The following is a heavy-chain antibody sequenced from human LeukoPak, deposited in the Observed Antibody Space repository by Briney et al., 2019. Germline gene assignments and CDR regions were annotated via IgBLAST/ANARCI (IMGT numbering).Heavy chain of an antibody. CDR2: ISGSGAGT. CDR3: ARVFQDPDQTSNGGAFDI. D-gene: IGHD2-8*01. Sequence: GGSLRLSCAASGFTFSSYAMSWVRQAPGKGLEWVSGISGSGAGTYYADSVKGRFTISRDNSKNSLYLQMNSLRAEDTAVYYCARVFQDPDQTSNGGAFDIWGQGTMVTVSS. V-gene: IGHV3-23*01. CDR1: GFTFSSYA. J-gene: IGHJ3*02.